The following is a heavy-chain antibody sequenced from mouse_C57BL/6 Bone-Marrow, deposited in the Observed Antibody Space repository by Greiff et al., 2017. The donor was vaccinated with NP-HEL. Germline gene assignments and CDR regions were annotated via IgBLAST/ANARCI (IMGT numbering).Heavy chain of an antibody. Sequence: EVQVVESGGDLVKPGGSLKLSCAASGFTFSSYGMSWVRQTPDKRLEWVATISSGGSYTYYPDSVKGRFTISRDNAKNTLYLQMSSLKSEDTAMYYCARSLLLREGYFDVWGTGTTVTVSS. CDR2: ISSGGSYT. J-gene: IGHJ1*03. V-gene: IGHV5-6*01. CDR3: ARSLLLREGYFDV. CDR1: GFTFSSYG. D-gene: IGHD1-1*01.